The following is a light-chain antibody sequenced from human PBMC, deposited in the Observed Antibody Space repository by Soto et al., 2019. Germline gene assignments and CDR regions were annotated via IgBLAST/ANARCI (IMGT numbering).Light chain of an antibody. CDR2: KGT. CDR1: SDDVGAYNS. Sequence: HSALAQPASVSGSTGQSITISCTGTSDDVGAYNSVSWYQQLPHKAPQVILYKGTQRPSGVSSRFSGSTSGNAASLTISGLQAGDEADYFWCSSAAEGAYVFGGGTQVTV. J-gene: IGLJ1*01. CDR3: CSSAAEGAYV. V-gene: IGLV2-23*01.